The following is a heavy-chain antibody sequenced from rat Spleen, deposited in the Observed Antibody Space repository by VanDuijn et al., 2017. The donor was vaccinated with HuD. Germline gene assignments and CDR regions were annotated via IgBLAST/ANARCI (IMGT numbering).Heavy chain of an antibody. J-gene: IGHJ4*01. CDR2: ISYEGSTT. CDR1: GFTFSDYY. V-gene: IGHV5-20*01. D-gene: IGHD1-10*01. CDR3: TTDNTLGDA. Sequence: EVQLVESGGGLVQPGRSLKVSCVASGFTFSDYYMAWVRQAPKKGLEWVASISYEGSTTYYGDSVQGRFTISRDNAKSTLYLQMDSLRSEDTATYYCTTDNTLGDAWGQGASVTVSS.